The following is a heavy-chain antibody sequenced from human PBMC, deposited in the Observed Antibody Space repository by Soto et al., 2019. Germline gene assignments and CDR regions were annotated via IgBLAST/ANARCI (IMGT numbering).Heavy chain of an antibody. Sequence: QVQLVQSGAEVKKPGASVKVSCKASGYTFTSYAMHWVRQAPGQRLERMGWINAGNGNTKYSQKFQGRVTITRDTSASTAYMELSSLRSEDTAVYYCAGGGSGSYYIFDYWGQGTLVTVSS. J-gene: IGHJ4*02. V-gene: IGHV1-3*01. CDR1: GYTFTSYA. D-gene: IGHD1-26*01. CDR3: AGGGSGSYYIFDY. CDR2: INAGNGNT.